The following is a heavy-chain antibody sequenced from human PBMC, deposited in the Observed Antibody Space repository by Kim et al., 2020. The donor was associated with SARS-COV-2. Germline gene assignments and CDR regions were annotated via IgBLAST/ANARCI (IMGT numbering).Heavy chain of an antibody. J-gene: IGHJ6*02. CDR2: ISSSGSTI. CDR3: ASHFWSGYYVFYYYGMDV. D-gene: IGHD3-3*02. Sequence: GGSLRLSCAASGFTFSSYEMNWVRQAPGKGLEWVSYISSSGSTIYYADSVKGRFTISRDNAKNSLYLQMNSLRAEDTAVYYCASHFWSGYYVFYYYGMDVWGQGTTVTVSS. V-gene: IGHV3-48*03. CDR1: GFTFSSYE.